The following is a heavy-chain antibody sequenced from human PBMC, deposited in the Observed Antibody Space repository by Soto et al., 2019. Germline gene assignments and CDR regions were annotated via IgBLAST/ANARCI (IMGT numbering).Heavy chain of an antibody. CDR2: IYYSGST. D-gene: IGHD3-22*01. J-gene: IGHJ5*01. CDR1: GGSISSGGYY. V-gene: IGHV4-30-4*01. Sequence: QVLLQESGPGLVKPSQTLSLTCTVSGGSISSGGYYWSWIRQPPGKGLEWIGFIYYSGSTYYNPSLKSRLTISVETSKNQFSLKLTSVTAADTAVYYCARGGLDYYDSSGYYSWVDSWGQGTLVTVSS. CDR3: ARGGLDYYDSSGYYSWVDS.